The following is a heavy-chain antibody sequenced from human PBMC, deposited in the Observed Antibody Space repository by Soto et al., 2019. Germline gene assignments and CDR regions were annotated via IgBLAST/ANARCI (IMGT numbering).Heavy chain of an antibody. D-gene: IGHD3-10*01. V-gene: IGHV5-51*01. CDR2: IYPGDSDT. CDR1: GYSFTIYW. Sequence: GESLKISCKGSGYSFTIYWTSWVRQMPWKGLEWMGIIYPGDSDTRYSPSFQGQVTISADKSISTAYLQWSSLKASDTAMYYCAGSLWFGEYYYGMDVWGQGTTVTVSS. J-gene: IGHJ6*02. CDR3: AGSLWFGEYYYGMDV.